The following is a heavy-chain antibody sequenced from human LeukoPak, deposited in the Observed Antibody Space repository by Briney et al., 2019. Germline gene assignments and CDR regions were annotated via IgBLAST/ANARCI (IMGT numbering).Heavy chain of an antibody. CDR2: ISYDGSNK. CDR3: ARDSLRTALYYMDV. CDR1: GFTFSSYA. J-gene: IGHJ6*03. V-gene: IGHV3-30*04. Sequence: GGSLRLSCAASGFTFSSYAVHWVRQAPGKGLEWVALISYDGSNKYYGESVKGRFTISRDQSKNTLYLQMNSLRTEDTAVYYCARDSLRTALYYMDVWGKGTTVTVSS.